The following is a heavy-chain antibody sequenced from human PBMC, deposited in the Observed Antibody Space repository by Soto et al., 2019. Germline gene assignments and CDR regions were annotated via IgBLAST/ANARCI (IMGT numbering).Heavy chain of an antibody. D-gene: IGHD2-2*01. Sequence: GGSLRLSCGASGFTFSSYWMSSVRQAPGEGLEWVANIKQDGSEKYYVDSVKGRFTISRDNAKNSLYLQMNSLRAEDTAVYYCARDHGYCSSTSCYSLDAFDIWGQGTMVTVSS. CDR2: IKQDGSEK. CDR3: ARDHGYCSSTSCYSLDAFDI. J-gene: IGHJ3*02. V-gene: IGHV3-7*05. CDR1: GFTFSSYW.